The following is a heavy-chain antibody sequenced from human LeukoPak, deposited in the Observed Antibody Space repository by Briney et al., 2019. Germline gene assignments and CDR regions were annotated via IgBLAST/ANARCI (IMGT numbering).Heavy chain of an antibody. CDR1: GFIVSSKY. V-gene: IGHV3-53*01. Sequence: GGSLRLSCAASGFIVSSKYMSWVRQAPGKGLEWVSTVYSNDDTYYADPVKGRFSISRDKSKNTLYLQMNSLRAEDTAVYYCARGYCSSTSCYYPYYFDYWGQGTLVTVSS. CDR3: ARGYCSSTSCYYPYYFDY. J-gene: IGHJ4*02. D-gene: IGHD2-2*01. CDR2: VYSNDDT.